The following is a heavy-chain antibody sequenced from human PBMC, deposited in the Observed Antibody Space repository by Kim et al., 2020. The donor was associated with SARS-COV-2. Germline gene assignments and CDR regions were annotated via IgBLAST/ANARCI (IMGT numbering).Heavy chain of an antibody. Sequence: SETLSLTCTVSGGSISSYYWSWIRQPPGKGLEWIGYIYYSGSTNYNPSLKSRVTISVDTSKNQFSLKLSSVTAADTAVYYCARGGATVTYNWFDPWGQGTLVTVSS. D-gene: IGHD4-17*01. J-gene: IGHJ5*02. CDR1: GGSISSYY. CDR2: IYYSGST. CDR3: ARGGATVTYNWFDP. V-gene: IGHV4-59*01.